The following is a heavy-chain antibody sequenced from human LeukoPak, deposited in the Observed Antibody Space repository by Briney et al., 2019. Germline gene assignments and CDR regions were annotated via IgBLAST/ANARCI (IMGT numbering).Heavy chain of an antibody. D-gene: IGHD4-17*01. V-gene: IGHV1-2*02. Sequence: GASVKLSCKASGYTFTGYYMHWVRQAPGQGLEWMGWINPNSGGTNYAQKFQGRVTMTRDTSISTAYMELSRLRSDDTAVYYCARSTYGDLLNWFDPWGQGTLVTVSS. J-gene: IGHJ5*02. CDR1: GYTFTGYY. CDR3: ARSTYGDLLNWFDP. CDR2: INPNSGGT.